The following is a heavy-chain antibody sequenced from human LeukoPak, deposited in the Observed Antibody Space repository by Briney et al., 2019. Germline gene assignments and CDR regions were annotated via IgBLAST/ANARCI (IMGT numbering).Heavy chain of an antibody. J-gene: IGHJ2*01. CDR3: ARDASYYYDSSGYYRPYWYFDL. V-gene: IGHV3-21*01. CDR1: GFTFSSYS. D-gene: IGHD3-22*01. CDR2: ISSSSSYI. Sequence: GGSLRLSCAASGFTFSSYSMNWVRQAPGKGLEWVSSISSSSSYIYDADSVKGRFTISRDNAKNSLYLQMNSLRAEDTAVYYCARDASYYYDSSGYYRPYWYFDLWGRGTLVTVSS.